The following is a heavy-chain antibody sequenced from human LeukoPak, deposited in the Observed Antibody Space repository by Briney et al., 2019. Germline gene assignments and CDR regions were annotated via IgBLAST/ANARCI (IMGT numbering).Heavy chain of an antibody. CDR2: ISEIGSI. CDR1: GGSISSYY. J-gene: IGHJ4*02. Sequence: SETLSLTCTVSGGSISSYYWSWIRQPPGKGLEWIAYISEIGSINYNPSLKRRVTISLDTSKNQFSLKLSSVTAADTAVYYCAGHHPRNTVDFWGQGTLVTVSS. CDR3: AGHHPRNTVDF. D-gene: IGHD2/OR15-2a*01. V-gene: IGHV4-59*08.